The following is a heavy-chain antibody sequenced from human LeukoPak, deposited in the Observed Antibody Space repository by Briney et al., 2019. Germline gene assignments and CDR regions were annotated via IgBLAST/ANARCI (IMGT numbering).Heavy chain of an antibody. V-gene: IGHV3-48*04. J-gene: IGHJ4*02. CDR1: GFTFSSYS. D-gene: IGHD6-19*01. CDR3: ARVGYSSGRNRDY. CDR2: ISSSSSTI. Sequence: PGGSLRLSCAASGFTFSSYSMNWVRQAPGKGLEWVSYISSSSSTIYYADSVKGRFTTSRDNAKNSLYLQMNSLRAEDTAVYYCARVGYSSGRNRDYWGQGTLVTVSS.